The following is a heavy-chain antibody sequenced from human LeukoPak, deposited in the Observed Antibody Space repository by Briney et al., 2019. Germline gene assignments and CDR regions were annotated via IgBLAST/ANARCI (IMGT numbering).Heavy chain of an antibody. CDR3: ARPQYSTSWYEGIDY. Sequence: GRSLRLSCAASGFTFSSYPMHCVRQAPGKGLEWVALISYDGSNTYYAGSVKGRFTISRDNSKNTLYPQMHSLRTEDTAVYYCARPQYSTSWYEGIDYWGQGNLVTVSS. D-gene: IGHD6-13*01. J-gene: IGHJ4*02. V-gene: IGHV3-30-3*01. CDR2: ISYDGSNT. CDR1: GFTFSSYP.